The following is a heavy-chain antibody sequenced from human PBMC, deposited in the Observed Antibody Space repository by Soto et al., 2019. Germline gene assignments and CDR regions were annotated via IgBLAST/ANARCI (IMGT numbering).Heavy chain of an antibody. Sequence: QVQLVQSGAEVKKPGASVTVSCKASGYTFTGYYVHWVRQAPGQGLEWMGWINSYSGGTNYAQKLQGRVTMTRDTAISTAYMDLTRLTSDDTAVYYGARGRTTGVDYWGQGTLVTVSS. V-gene: IGHV1-2*02. J-gene: IGHJ4*02. CDR2: INSYSGGT. D-gene: IGHD3-10*01. CDR3: ARGRTTGVDY. CDR1: GYTFTGYY.